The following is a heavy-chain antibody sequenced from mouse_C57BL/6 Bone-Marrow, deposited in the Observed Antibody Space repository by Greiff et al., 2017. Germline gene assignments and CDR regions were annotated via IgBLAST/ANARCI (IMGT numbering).Heavy chain of an antibody. J-gene: IGHJ4*01. CDR1: GFSLTSYG. CDR3: AKEGGEPWEGYYAMDY. CDR2: IWGDGST. Sequence: QVQLQQSGPGLVAPSQSLSITCTVSGFSLTSYGVSWVRQPPGKGLEWLGVIWGDGSTNYHSALISRLSISKDNSKSQVFLKLNSLQTDYTATYYCAKEGGEPWEGYYAMDYWGQGTSVTVSS. V-gene: IGHV2-3*01. D-gene: IGHD4-1*01.